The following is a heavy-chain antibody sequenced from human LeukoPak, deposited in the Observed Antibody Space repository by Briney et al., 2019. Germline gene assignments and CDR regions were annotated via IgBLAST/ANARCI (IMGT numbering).Heavy chain of an antibody. CDR1: GANFRNFE. D-gene: IGHD6-6*01. Sequence: GASLRLSCATSGANFRNFEMTWVRQAPGKGLGWVSYIGTAGGTIYHADSVKGRFTTSRDNSNNSLSLHMNSLRAEDTAVYYCARLTRVSQGQDAFDIWGQGTVVAVSS. CDR3: ARLTRVSQGQDAFDI. CDR2: IGTAGGTI. J-gene: IGHJ3*02. V-gene: IGHV3-48*03.